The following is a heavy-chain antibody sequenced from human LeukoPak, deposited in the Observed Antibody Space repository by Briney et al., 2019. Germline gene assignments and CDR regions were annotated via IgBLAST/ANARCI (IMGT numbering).Heavy chain of an antibody. J-gene: IGHJ4*02. D-gene: IGHD2-2*02. CDR3: ARDGGYCSSTSCYTLYYFDY. CDR1: GFTFSSFA. Sequence: GSLRLSCAASGFTFSSFAMSWVRQAPGKGLEWVSAISGSGGSTYYADSVKGRFTISRDNSKNTLYLQMNSLRAEDTAVYYCARDGGYCSSTSCYTLYYFDYWGQGTLVTVSS. CDR2: ISGSGGST. V-gene: IGHV3-23*01.